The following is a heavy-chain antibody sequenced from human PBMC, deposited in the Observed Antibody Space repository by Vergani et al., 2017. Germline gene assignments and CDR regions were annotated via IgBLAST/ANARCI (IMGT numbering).Heavy chain of an antibody. J-gene: IGHJ4*02. Sequence: QVQLQQWGAGLLKPSETLSLTCAVYGGSFSGYYWSWIRQPPGKGLEWIGEINHSGSTNYNPSLKSRVTISVDTSKIQFSLKLSSVTAADTAVYYCARGTGYYFDYWGQGTLVTVSS. CDR1: GGSFSGYY. CDR3: ARGTGYYFDY. D-gene: IGHD1-14*01. V-gene: IGHV4-34*01. CDR2: INHSGST.